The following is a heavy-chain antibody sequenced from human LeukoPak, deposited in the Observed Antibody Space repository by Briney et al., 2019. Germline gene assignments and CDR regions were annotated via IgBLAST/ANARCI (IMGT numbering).Heavy chain of an antibody. CDR1: GFTFSSYA. Sequence: AGGSLRLSCAASGFTFSSYAMSWVRQAPGKGLEWVSLISRGGDRINYADSVRGRFTISRDNSRNTVYLQMNSLRVEDTAVYHCARWDRWYSNGWYGYYDYWGQGTLVTVSS. D-gene: IGHD6-19*01. CDR2: ISRGGDRI. V-gene: IGHV3-23*01. J-gene: IGHJ4*02. CDR3: ARWDRWYSNGWYGYYDY.